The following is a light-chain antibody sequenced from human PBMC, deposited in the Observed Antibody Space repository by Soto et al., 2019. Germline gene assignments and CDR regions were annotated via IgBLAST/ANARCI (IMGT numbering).Light chain of an antibody. CDR1: SSDVGAYHY. CDR2: DVS. J-gene: IGLJ2*01. Sequence: QSALTQPASVSGSPGQSITISCTGTSSDVGAYHYVSWYQQHPGKAPKLMIYDVSNRPSGVSNRFSASKSGNTASLTISGLRAEDEADYYCSSYTSSSTRVVFGGVTTVTVL. V-gene: IGLV2-14*03. CDR3: SSYTSSSTRVV.